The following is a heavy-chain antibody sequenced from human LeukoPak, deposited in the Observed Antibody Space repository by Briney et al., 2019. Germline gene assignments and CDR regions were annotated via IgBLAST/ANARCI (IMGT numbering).Heavy chain of an antibody. CDR1: GFTFSNYY. CDR2: IKQDGSDK. D-gene: IGHD3-22*01. Sequence: PGGFLRLSCAASGFTFSNYYMSWVRQAPGKGLEWVANIKQDGSDKYYVDSVKGRFTISRDNAKNALHLQMNSLRVEDTAVYYCARYRNYASSGYEPRLDSWGQGTLVTVSS. J-gene: IGHJ4*02. V-gene: IGHV3-7*05. CDR3: ARYRNYASSGYEPRLDS.